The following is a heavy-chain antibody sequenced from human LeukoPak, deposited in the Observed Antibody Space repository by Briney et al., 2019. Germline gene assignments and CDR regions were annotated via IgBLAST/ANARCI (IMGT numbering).Heavy chain of an antibody. Sequence: ASVKVSCTGSGYMFTSYTISWVRQAPGQGLEWMGIINPSGGSTSYAQKFQGRVTMTRDMSTSTVYMELSSLRSEDTAVYYCARSYYDFWSGYSWHYYYYYYYMDVWGKGTTVTVSS. CDR2: INPSGGST. CDR1: GYMFTSYT. D-gene: IGHD3-3*01. V-gene: IGHV1-46*01. J-gene: IGHJ6*03. CDR3: ARSYYDFWSGYSWHYYYYYYYMDV.